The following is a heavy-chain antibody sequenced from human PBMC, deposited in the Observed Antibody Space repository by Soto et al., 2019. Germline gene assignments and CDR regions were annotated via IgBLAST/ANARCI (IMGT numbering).Heavy chain of an antibody. V-gene: IGHV3-23*01. CDR2: VSYSGDTT. D-gene: IGHD2-15*01. Sequence: GGSLRLSCAASGFSFGTYAMTWVRQAPGKGLEWVSVVSYSGDTTYYAESVKARFTISRDNSKNTLYLQMNSLRGDDTAVYYCAKVYGSGSRPYYYGMDVWGQGTTVTVSS. J-gene: IGHJ6*02. CDR3: AKVYGSGSRPYYYGMDV. CDR1: GFSFGTYA.